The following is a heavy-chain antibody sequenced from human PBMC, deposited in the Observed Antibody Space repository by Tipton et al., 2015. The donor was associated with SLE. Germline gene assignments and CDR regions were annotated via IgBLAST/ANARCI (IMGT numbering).Heavy chain of an antibody. CDR3: AKDRYCVGGSCSPNAMDV. Sequence: SLRLSCAASGFTFNFYAMSWVRQAPGKGLEWVSVTYPGGSTNYADSVKGRFAISRDNSKNTFFLQMNGLRTEDTAVYYYAKDRYCVGGSCSPNAMDVWDQGTTVTVSS. D-gene: IGHD2-15*01. V-gene: IGHV3-23*03. J-gene: IGHJ6*02. CDR1: GFTFNFYA. CDR2: TYPGGST.